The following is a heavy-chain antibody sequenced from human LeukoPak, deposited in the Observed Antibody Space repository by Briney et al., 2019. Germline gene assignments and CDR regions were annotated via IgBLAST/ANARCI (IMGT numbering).Heavy chain of an antibody. CDR2: IYTSGST. CDR3: ARGVVVVAATPPNNWFDP. J-gene: IGHJ5*02. D-gene: IGHD2-15*01. V-gene: IGHV4-4*07. Sequence: SETLSLTCTVSGVSISSYYWSWLRQPAGKGLEWIGRIYTSGSTNYNPSLKSRVTMSVDTSKNQFSLKLSSVTAADTAVYYCARGVVVVAATPPNNWFDPWGQGTLVTVSS. CDR1: GVSISSYY.